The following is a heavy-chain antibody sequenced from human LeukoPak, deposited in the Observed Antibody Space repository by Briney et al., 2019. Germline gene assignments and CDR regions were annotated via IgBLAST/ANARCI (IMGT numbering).Heavy chain of an antibody. CDR1: GGSISSYY. CDR3: ATTLWAWEGHYYYMVV. CDR2: IYYSGST. V-gene: IGHV4-59*01. D-gene: IGHD1-26*01. Sequence: SETLSLTCTVSGGSISSYYWSWIRQPPGKGLEWIGYIYYSGSTNYNPSLKSRVTISVDTSKNQFSLKLSSVTAADTAVYYCATTLWAWEGHYYYMVVWGKGTTVTVSS. J-gene: IGHJ6*03.